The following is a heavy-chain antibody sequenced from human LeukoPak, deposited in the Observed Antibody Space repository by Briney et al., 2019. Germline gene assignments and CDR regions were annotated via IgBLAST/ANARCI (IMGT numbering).Heavy chain of an antibody. CDR2: IRYDGSNK. Sequence: PGGPLRLSCAASGFTFSSYGMHWVRQAPGKGLEWVAFIRYDGSNKYYADSVKGRFTISRDNSKNTLYLQMNSLRAEDTAVYYCAKAYGSGSYQYYFDYWGQGTLVTVSS. CDR3: AKAYGSGSYQYYFDY. J-gene: IGHJ4*02. V-gene: IGHV3-30*02. D-gene: IGHD3-10*01. CDR1: GFTFSSYG.